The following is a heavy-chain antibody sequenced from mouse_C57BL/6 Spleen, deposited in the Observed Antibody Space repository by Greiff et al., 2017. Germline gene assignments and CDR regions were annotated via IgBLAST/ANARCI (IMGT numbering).Heavy chain of an antibody. V-gene: IGHV1-64*01. CDR1: GYTFTSYW. Sequence: QVQLQQPGAELVKPGASVKLSCKASGYTFTSYWMHWVKQRPGQGLEWIGMIHPNSGSTNYNEKFKSKATLTVDKSSSTAYMQLSSLTSEDSAVYYCACSTMVTTGYFDYWGQGTTLTVSS. CDR2: IHPNSGST. CDR3: ACSTMVTTGYFDY. J-gene: IGHJ2*01. D-gene: IGHD2-2*01.